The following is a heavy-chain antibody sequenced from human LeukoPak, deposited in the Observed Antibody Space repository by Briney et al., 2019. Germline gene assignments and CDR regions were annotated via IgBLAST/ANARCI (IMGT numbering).Heavy chain of an antibody. CDR1: SYAFTICG. CDR2: KSAYNDNT. J-gene: IGHJ6*03. D-gene: IGHD6-13*01. CDR3: ARGGYGIAAAATWGYYYYYYMDV. Sequence: TARLSREVSSYAFTICGISGVPAAPRQGLEWMGGKSAYNDNTTYTQKLQGRVTMTTDSSTSTAYMELRSLRSDDTAVYYCARGGYGIAAAATWGYYYYYYMDVWGKGTTVTISS. V-gene: IGHV1-18*01.